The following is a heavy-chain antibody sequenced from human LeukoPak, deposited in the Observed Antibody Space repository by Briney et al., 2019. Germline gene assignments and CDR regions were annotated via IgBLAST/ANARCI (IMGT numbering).Heavy chain of an antibody. CDR3: ATEGGWQPTDYGDHVY. V-gene: IGHV1-18*01. CDR2: ISPYNGNT. D-gene: IGHD4-17*01. Sequence: ASVKVSCKASGYTFTNYGITWVRQAPGQGLEWMGWISPYNGNTNYPQKLQGRATMTTDTSTSTAYMELRSLRSDDTALYYCATEGGWQPTDYGDHVYWGQGTLVTVSS. J-gene: IGHJ4*02. CDR1: GYTFTNYG.